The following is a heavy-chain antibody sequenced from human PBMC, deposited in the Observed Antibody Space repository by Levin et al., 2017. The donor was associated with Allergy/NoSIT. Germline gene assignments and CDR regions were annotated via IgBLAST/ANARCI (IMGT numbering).Heavy chain of an antibody. D-gene: IGHD6-13*01. V-gene: IGHV1-69*01. CDR1: GGTFSSYA. J-gene: IGHJ6*02. CDR2: IVPIFGTP. CDR3: ARGGTAAPSHYFSGMDV. Sequence: PGESLKISCKASGGTFSSYAISWVRQAPGQGLEWMGEIVPIFGTPNFAQKFQGRVTITADESASIAYMELSTLRSEDTAVYYCARGGTAAPSHYFSGMDVWGQGTTVTVSS.